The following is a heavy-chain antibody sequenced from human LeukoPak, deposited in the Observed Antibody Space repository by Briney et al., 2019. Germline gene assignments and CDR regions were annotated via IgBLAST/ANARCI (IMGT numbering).Heavy chain of an antibody. V-gene: IGHV3-15*01. CDR3: TAAHWSSL. D-gene: IGHD3-3*01. CDR2: INSKTDGGTT. Sequence: GGSLRLSCAASGFDLTKNWMRWVRQAPGKGLEWVGRINSKTDGGTTDYAAPVKGRFTISRDDSKNTLYLQMNSLQTEDTAAYYCTAAHWSSLWGQAALVTVSS. J-gene: IGHJ4*02. CDR1: GFDLTKNW.